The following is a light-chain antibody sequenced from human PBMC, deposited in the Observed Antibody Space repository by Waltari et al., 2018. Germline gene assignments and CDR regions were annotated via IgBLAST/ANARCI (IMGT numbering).Light chain of an antibody. CDR1: QSISSW. CDR2: TAS. Sequence: IQMTQSPSTLSASVGERVTITCRASQSISSWLAWYQQKQGKAPKLLISTASSLDSAVPSRFSGTGSGTEFTLTISSLQPDDFATYYCQQYNSYRTFGQGTKVEIK. V-gene: IGKV1-5*03. J-gene: IGKJ1*01. CDR3: QQYNSYRT.